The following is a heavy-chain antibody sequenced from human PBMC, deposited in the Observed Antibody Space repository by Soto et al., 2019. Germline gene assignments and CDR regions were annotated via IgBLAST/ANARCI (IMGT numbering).Heavy chain of an antibody. Sequence: EVQLLESGGGLVQPGGSLRLSCAASGFTFSSYAMSWVRQAPGKGLEWVSAISGSGGSTYYADSVKGRFTISRDNSKNTLDLQMNRLRAEDTAVYYCAKSPRLYCGGDCYSLRWGWYFDLWGRGTLVTVSS. V-gene: IGHV3-23*01. CDR3: AKSPRLYCGGDCYSLRWGWYFDL. J-gene: IGHJ2*01. CDR2: ISGSGGST. D-gene: IGHD2-21*02. CDR1: GFTFSSYA.